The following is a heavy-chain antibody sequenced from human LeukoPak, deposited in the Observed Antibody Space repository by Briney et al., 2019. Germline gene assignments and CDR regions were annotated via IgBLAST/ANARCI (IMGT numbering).Heavy chain of an antibody. CDR1: GFTFSSYG. V-gene: IGHV3-NL1*01. D-gene: IGHD4-17*01. Sequence: GGSLRLSCAASGFTFSSYGMHWVRQAPGKGLEWVSVISGFGDTYYADSVKGRFTISRDNSKNTLYLQMNSLRAEDTAVYYCARGDYHSKFDYWGQGTLVTVSP. J-gene: IGHJ4*02. CDR2: ISGFGDT. CDR3: ARGDYHSKFDY.